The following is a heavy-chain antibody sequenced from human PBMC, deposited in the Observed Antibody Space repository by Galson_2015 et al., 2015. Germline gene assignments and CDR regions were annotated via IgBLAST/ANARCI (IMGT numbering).Heavy chain of an antibody. Sequence: QAPGQGLEWMGIINPSGGSTSYAQKFQGRVTMTRDTSTSTVYMELSSLRSEDTAVYYCARRGAYCSGGSCYDILTEDDYWGQGTLVTVSS. CDR2: INPSGGST. V-gene: IGHV1-46*01. CDR3: ARRGAYCSGGSCYDILTEDDY. D-gene: IGHD2-15*01. J-gene: IGHJ4*02.